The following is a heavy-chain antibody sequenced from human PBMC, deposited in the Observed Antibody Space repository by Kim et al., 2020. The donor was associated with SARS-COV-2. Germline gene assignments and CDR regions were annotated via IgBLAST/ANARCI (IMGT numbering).Heavy chain of an antibody. Sequence: VKGRFTISRDKSKTTLYLQMNSLRAEDTAVYYCAKDRFKDGYNYHYYFDYWGQGTLVTVSS. CDR3: AKDRFKDGYNYHYYFDY. D-gene: IGHD5-12*01. V-gene: IGHV3-30*02. J-gene: IGHJ4*02.